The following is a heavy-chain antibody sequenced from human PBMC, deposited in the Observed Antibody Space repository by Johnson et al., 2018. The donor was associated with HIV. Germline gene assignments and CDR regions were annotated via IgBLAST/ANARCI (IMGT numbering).Heavy chain of an antibody. D-gene: IGHD3-22*01. J-gene: IGHJ3*02. V-gene: IGHV3-30*02. CDR3: AKDIIPHYNCVGGYCDGFEI. CDR1: GFTFSSYG. CDR2: IRYDGSNK. Sequence: QMQLVESGGGVVQPGGSLRLSCAASGFTFSSYGMHWVRQAPGKGLEWVAFIRYDGSNKYYADSVKGRFTISRDNSKNTLYLQMNSLRAEDTAVYSCAKDIIPHYNCVGGYCDGFEIWGQGTMVTVSS.